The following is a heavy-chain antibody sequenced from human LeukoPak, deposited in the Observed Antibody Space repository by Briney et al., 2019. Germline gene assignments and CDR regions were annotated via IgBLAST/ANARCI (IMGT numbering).Heavy chain of an antibody. Sequence: GGSLRLSCAASGFTFSSYSMYWLRQAPGKGLEWISVISGGGSSTYYGDSVKGRFTISRDNSKNTLYLQMNSLRAEDTAVYYCAKTRPLDSSSWSHGDYWGQGTLVTVSS. V-gene: IGHV3-23*01. D-gene: IGHD6-13*01. CDR1: GFTFSSYS. J-gene: IGHJ4*02. CDR3: AKTRPLDSSSWSHGDY. CDR2: ISGGGSST.